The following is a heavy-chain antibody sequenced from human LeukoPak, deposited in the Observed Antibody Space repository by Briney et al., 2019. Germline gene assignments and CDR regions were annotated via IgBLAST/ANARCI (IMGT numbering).Heavy chain of an antibody. CDR2: ISYSGNT. V-gene: IGHV4-59*08. Sequence: SETLSLTCTVSGGSLSRYHWSWIRQLPGTGLEWMGYISYSGNTNYTPSLQSRVTISLDTSKNQFSLNLRSVTAADTAVYYCARQNYYESTAFHYSERYFFDDWGQGSQVTVSS. CDR3: ARQNYYESTAFHYSERYFFDD. J-gene: IGHJ4*02. D-gene: IGHD3-22*01. CDR1: GGSLSRYH.